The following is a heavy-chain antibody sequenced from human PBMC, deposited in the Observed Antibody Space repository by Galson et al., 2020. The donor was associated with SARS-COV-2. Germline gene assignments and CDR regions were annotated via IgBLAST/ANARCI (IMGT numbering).Heavy chain of an antibody. J-gene: IGHJ3*01. CDR2: ISTDGNNK. CDR3: ARAGYSSTWTLGEAFDV. CDR1: GFTFSDFA. V-gene: IGHV3-30*03. D-gene: IGHD2-2*01. Sequence: GESLKNSCAASGFTFSDFAMHWVPQSPGKGLEWVAVISTDGNNKYDADSVKGRFTIPRDNSKNTLYLQMNSLRPEDTAVYFCARAGYSSTWTLGEAFDVWGQGTLVTVSS.